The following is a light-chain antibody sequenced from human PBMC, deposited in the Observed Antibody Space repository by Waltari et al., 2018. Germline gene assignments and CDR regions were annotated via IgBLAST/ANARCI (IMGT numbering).Light chain of an antibody. CDR2: GAS. Sequence: EIVMTQSPDTLSVSPGERATLSCRDSQSVSSNLAWYQQKPGQAPRLLIYGASTRATGIPARCSGSGSGTEVTITISSLQSEDFAVYYCQQYNNWPPGDTFGQGTKLEIK. V-gene: IGKV3-15*01. CDR3: QQYNNWPPGDT. CDR1: QSVSSN. J-gene: IGKJ2*01.